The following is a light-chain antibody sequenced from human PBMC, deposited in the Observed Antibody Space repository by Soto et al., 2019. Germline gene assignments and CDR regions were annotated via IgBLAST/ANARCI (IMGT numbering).Light chain of an antibody. CDR3: QQYSSHWT. V-gene: IGKV1-5*01. CDR2: DAT. Sequence: DIQVTQSPSTLSASVGARFNITCRASQSISRWLAWYKQKPGKAPKLLIHDATSLESGVPSRLSGSGSGTEFPLTISSMKPDDFATYYCQQYSSHWTFAQGTKVDI. CDR1: QSISRW. J-gene: IGKJ1*01.